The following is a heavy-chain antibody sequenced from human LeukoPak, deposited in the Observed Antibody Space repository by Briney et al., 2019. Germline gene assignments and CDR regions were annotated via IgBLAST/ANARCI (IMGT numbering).Heavy chain of an antibody. D-gene: IGHD4-17*01. J-gene: IGHJ5*02. V-gene: IGHV3-66*01. CDR1: GFTVSSNY. CDR2: IYSGGST. Sequence: GGSLRLSCAASGFTVSSNYMSWVRQALGKGLEWVSVIYSGGSTYYADSVKGRFTISRDNSKNTLYLQMNSLRAEDTAVYYCARGEGYGDYVDWFDPWGQGTLVTVSS. CDR3: ARGEGYGDYVDWFDP.